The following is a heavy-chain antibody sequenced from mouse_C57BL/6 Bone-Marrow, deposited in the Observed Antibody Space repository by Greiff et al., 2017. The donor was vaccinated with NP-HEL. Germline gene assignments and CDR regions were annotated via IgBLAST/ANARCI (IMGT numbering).Heavy chain of an antibody. V-gene: IGHV1-50*01. CDR3: ARSARY. CDR1: GYTFTSYW. J-gene: IGHJ2*01. CDR2: IDPSDSYT. Sequence: QVQLQQSGAELVKPGASVKLSCKASGYTFTSYWMQWVKQRPGQGLEWIGEIDPSDSYTNYNQKFKGKATLTVDTSSSTAYMQLSSLTSEDSAVYYCARSARYWGQGTTLTVSS.